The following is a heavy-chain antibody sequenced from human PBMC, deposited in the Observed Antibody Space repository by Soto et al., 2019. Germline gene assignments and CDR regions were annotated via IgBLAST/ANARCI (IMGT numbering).Heavy chain of an antibody. CDR1: EFTFSSFG. V-gene: IGHV3-7*05. CDR2: IKNDGSEK. Sequence: PVGSQRLCYAASEFTFSSFGMTWVRQAPGKGLEWVANIKNDGSEKYYADSVEGRFTISRDNAKSSLSLQMSGLRAEDTAVYYCTSSLPTLGGTGYLDLWGGGTLVTVSS. CDR3: TSSLPTLGGTGYLDL. D-gene: IGHD6-19*01. J-gene: IGHJ2*01.